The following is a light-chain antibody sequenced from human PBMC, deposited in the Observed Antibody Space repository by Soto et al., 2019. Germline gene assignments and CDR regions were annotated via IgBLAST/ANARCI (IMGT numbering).Light chain of an antibody. CDR3: MQATQSYT. J-gene: IGKJ2*01. Sequence: DIVLTQTRLSSPVTLGQPASISCRSSQSLVHIDGNTYFNWLQQRPGQPPRLLIYKISNRLPGVPDRFSGSGAGTDFTLKISRVEAEDVGVYYCMQATQSYTVGQGTRLEIK. V-gene: IGKV2-24*01. CDR1: QSLVHIDGNTY. CDR2: KIS.